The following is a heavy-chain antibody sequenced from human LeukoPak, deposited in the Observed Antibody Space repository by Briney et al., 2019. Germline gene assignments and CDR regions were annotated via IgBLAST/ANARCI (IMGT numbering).Heavy chain of an antibody. D-gene: IGHD5-12*01. V-gene: IGHV1-69*05. CDR1: GSTFSSYA. J-gene: IGHJ4*02. CDR2: IIPIFGTA. CDR3: AILRGYSGYDPGTDY. Sequence: SSVEVSCKPSGSTFSSYAISWVGQAASQGLEWMGGIIPIFGTANYAQKFHGTVTITTDESTSTAYMELSSLRSEDTAVYYCAILRGYSGYDPGTDYWGQGTLVTVSS.